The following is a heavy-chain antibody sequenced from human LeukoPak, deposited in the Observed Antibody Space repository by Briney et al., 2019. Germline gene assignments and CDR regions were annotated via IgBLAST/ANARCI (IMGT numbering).Heavy chain of an antibody. D-gene: IGHD3-3*01. V-gene: IGHV3-30*03. J-gene: IGHJ4*02. CDR1: GFTFSSYG. CDR2: ISYDGSNK. Sequence: PGGSLRLSCAASGFTFSSYGMHWVRQAPGKGLEWVAVISYDGSNKYYADSVKGRFTISRDNSMNTLYLQMNSLRAEDTAVYYCARDLRGKGRSGYFGPFDYWGQGTLVTVSS. CDR3: ARDLRGKGRSGYFGPFDY.